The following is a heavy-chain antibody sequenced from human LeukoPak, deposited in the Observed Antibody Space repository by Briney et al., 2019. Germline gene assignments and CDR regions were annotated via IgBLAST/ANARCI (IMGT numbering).Heavy chain of an antibody. Sequence: PGRSLRLSCAASGFTFSSFGMHWVRQAPGKGLEWVTVTSYDGNEKYYADSVKGRFTISRDNSKNTVYLQMNSLRAEDTAVYHCATGGTRAATGRMGFWGQGTLVTVSS. V-gene: IGHV3-30*03. CDR2: TSYDGNEK. D-gene: IGHD6-25*01. CDR3: ATGGTRAATGRMGF. CDR1: GFTFSSFG. J-gene: IGHJ4*02.